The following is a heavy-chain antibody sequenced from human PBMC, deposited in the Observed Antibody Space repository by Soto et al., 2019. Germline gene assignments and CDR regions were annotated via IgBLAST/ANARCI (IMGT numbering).Heavy chain of an antibody. CDR3: ARDDCTNGVCYIDY. J-gene: IGHJ4*02. Sequence: EVQLVESGGGLVQPGGSLRLSCAASGFTVSSNYMSWVRQAPGKGLEWVSVIYSGGSTYYADSVKGRFTISRDNSKNTLYLQMNSLRAEATAVYYCARDDCTNGVCYIDYWGQGTLVTVSS. CDR2: IYSGGST. V-gene: IGHV3-66*01. D-gene: IGHD2-8*01. CDR1: GFTVSSNY.